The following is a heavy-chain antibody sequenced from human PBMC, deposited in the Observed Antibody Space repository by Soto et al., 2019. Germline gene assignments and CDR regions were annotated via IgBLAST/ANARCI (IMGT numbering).Heavy chain of an antibody. CDR1: GFTFDDYA. CDR2: ISWNSGSI. J-gene: IGHJ6*03. Sequence: GGSLRISCAASGFTFDDYAMHWVRQAPGKGLEWVSGISWNSGSIGYADSVKGRFTISRDNAKNSLYLQMNSLRAEDTALYYCAKGEAAAGMGYYYYMDVWGKGTTVTVSS. D-gene: IGHD6-13*01. V-gene: IGHV3-9*01. CDR3: AKGEAAAGMGYYYYMDV.